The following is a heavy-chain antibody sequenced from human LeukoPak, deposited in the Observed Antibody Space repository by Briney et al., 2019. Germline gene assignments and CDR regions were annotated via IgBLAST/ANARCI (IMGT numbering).Heavy chain of an antibody. D-gene: IGHD6-13*01. CDR3: AKDNGQQLVRGVGDGAFDI. V-gene: IGHV3-9*01. CDR1: GFAFSSYA. J-gene: IGHJ3*02. Sequence: GGFLRLSCAASGFAFSSYAMSWVRQAPGKGLEWVSGISWNSGSIGYADSVKGRFTISRDNAKNSLYLQMNSLRAEDTALYYCAKDNGQQLVRGVGDGAFDIWGQGTMVTVSS. CDR2: ISWNSGSI.